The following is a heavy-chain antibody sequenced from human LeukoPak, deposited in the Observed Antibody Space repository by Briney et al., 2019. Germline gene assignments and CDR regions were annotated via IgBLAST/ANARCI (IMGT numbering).Heavy chain of an antibody. D-gene: IGHD2-2*01. V-gene: IGHV3-7*03. CDR2: IKLDGSEK. CDR1: GFTFGKYW. CDR3: AKGGIGYCSSTSCYVFPFDP. Sequence: PGGSLRLSCVASGFTFGKYWMSWVRQAPGKGLEWVANIKLDGSEKNYVDSVKGRFTISRDNTKNSLYLQMNSLRVEDTAVYYRAKGGIGYCSSTSCYVFPFDPWGQGTLVTVSS. J-gene: IGHJ5*02.